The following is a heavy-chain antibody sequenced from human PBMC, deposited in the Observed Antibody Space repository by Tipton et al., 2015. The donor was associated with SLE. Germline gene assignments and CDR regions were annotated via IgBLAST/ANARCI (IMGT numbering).Heavy chain of an antibody. CDR2: IDDSGNT. V-gene: IGHV4-59*01. Sequence: TLSLTCTVSGGSISGYYWSWIRQPPGKGLEWIGYIDDSGNTDYTPSLKSRVTISVDTSKNQFSLKLSSVTAADTAVYYCARGPYYDWAFHIWGPGTVVAVSS. J-gene: IGHJ3*02. D-gene: IGHD3-22*01. CDR1: GGSISGYY. CDR3: ARGPYYDWAFHI.